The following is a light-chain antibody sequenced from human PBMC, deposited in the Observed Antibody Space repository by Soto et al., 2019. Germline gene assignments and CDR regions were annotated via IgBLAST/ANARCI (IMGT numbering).Light chain of an antibody. CDR3: QQSYSSPPP. CDR1: HTIIDY. Sequence: DIQMTQSPSSLSASVGDRVIITCRTSHTIIDYLNWYQHKPGKAPKLLISAASSLQSGVPSRFSGSGSGTDFTLTISRLEPDHFATYYCQQSYSSPPPCGQGTKGDIK. J-gene: IGKJ1*01. V-gene: IGKV1-39*01. CDR2: AAS.